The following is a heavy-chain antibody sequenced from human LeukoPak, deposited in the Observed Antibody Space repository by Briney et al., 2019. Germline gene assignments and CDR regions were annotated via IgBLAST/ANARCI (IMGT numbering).Heavy chain of an antibody. CDR1: GFTLSGYW. V-gene: IGHV3-74*01. CDR3: ARYVVASACFDS. J-gene: IGHJ4*02. D-gene: IGHD2-21*01. Sequence: PGGSLRLSRAASGFTLSGYWMHWVRQAPGEGLVWVSRMNSDGTVTTYADSVRGRFTISRDNAKNTLYLQMSSLRAEDTAVYYCARYVVASACFDSWGQGTPVTVSS. CDR2: MNSDGTVT.